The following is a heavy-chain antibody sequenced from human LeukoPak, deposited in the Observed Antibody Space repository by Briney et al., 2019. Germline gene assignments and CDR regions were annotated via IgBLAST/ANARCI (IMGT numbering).Heavy chain of an antibody. CDR2: IYYSGST. D-gene: IGHD1-1*01. V-gene: IGHV4-30-4*08. CDR3: ARYYQSKHNWNVLHWFDP. CDR1: GGAISSGDYY. J-gene: IGHJ5*02. Sequence: SETLSLTCTVSGGAISSGDYYWSWIRQPPGKRLEWIGYIYYSGSTYYNPSLKSRVTISVDTSKNQFSLKLSSVTAADTAVYYCARYYQSKHNWNVLHWFDPWGQGTLVTVSS.